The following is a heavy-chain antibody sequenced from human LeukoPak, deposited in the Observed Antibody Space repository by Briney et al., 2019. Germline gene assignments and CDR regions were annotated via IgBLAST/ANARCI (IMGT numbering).Heavy chain of an antibody. CDR1: GGSISSRNHY. CDR3: SRHVNTFDY. V-gene: IGHV4-39*01. CDR2: IFYTGNT. Sequence: SETLSLTCSVSGGSISSRNHYWGWIRQPPGKGLEWIGSIFYTGNTYYNPSLRSRVTMSVDTSKNHFSLNLSSVTAADMAVYYCSRHVNTFDYWGQGALVTVSS. J-gene: IGHJ4*02.